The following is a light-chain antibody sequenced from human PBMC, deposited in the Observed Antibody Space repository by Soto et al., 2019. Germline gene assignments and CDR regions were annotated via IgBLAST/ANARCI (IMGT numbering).Light chain of an antibody. CDR2: ATS. Sequence: IVLTQSPGTRSLSPGERATLSCRASQSVDTSYFAWYQHKLGQAPRLLIYATSSRASGIPDRFSGSGSGRDFTLTISRLEPEDFAVYYCQQFGGSPVTFGGGTNVEIK. J-gene: IGKJ4*01. CDR3: QQFGGSPVT. CDR1: QSVDTSY. V-gene: IGKV3-20*01.